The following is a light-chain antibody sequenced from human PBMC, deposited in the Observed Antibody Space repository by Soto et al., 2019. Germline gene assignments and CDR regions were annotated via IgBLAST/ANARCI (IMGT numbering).Light chain of an antibody. V-gene: IGKV1-39*01. Sequence: DIQMTQSPSSLSEYVGDRVTITCRASQSISSYLNWYQQKPGKAPKLLIYAASSLQSGVPSRFSGSGSGTDFTLTISSLQPEDFATYYCQQSYSTPQAFGQGTKVEIK. CDR2: AAS. J-gene: IGKJ1*01. CDR3: QQSYSTPQA. CDR1: QSISSY.